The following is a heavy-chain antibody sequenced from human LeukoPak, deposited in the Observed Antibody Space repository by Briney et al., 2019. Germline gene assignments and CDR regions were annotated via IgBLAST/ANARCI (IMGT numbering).Heavy chain of an antibody. V-gene: IGHV1-2*02. CDR3: AREGGGPIVVVVAATDNFDY. CDR1: GYTFTGYY. Sequence: ASVKVSCKASGYTFTGYYMHWVRQAPGQGLEWMGWINPNSGGTNYAQTFQGRVPMTRATSISTAYVELGRLRSDDTAVYYCAREGGGPIVVVVAATDNFDYWGQGTLVTVSS. D-gene: IGHD2-15*01. J-gene: IGHJ4*02. CDR2: INPNSGGT.